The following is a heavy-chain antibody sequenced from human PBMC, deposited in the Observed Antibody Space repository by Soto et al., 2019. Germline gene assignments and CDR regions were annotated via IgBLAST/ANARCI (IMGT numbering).Heavy chain of an antibody. J-gene: IGHJ6*02. CDR3: ARDQVPDLSGYDAWEHYYYGMDV. Sequence: SQTLSLTCAISGDSVSSNSAAWNWIRQSPSRGLEWLGRTYYRSKWYNDYAVSVKSRITINPDTSKNQFSLQLNSVTPEDTAVYYCARDQVPDLSGYDAWEHYYYGMDVWGQGTTVTVSS. D-gene: IGHD5-12*01. V-gene: IGHV6-1*01. CDR2: TYYRSKWYN. CDR1: GDSVSSNSAA.